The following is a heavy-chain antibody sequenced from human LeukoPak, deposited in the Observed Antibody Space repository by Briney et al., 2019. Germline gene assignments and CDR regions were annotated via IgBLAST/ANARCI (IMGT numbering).Heavy chain of an antibody. CDR1: GYSISSGYY. D-gene: IGHD5-18*01. V-gene: IGHV4-38-2*02. CDR3: ARVGTAMESLGSIFYYYYYMDV. J-gene: IGHJ6*03. CDR2: IYHRGST. Sequence: SETLSLTCTVSGYSISSGYYWGWIRQPPGKGLEWIGSIYHRGSTYYNPSLKSRVTISVDTSKNQFSLKLSSVTAADTAVYYCARVGTAMESLGSIFYYYYYMDVWGKGTTVTVSS.